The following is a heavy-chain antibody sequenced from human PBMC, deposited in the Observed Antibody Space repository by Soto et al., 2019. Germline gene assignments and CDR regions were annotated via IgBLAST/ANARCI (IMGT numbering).Heavy chain of an antibody. Sequence: GGSLRLSCAASGFTFSGSAMHWVRQASGKGLEWVGRIRSKANSYATAYAASVKGRFTISRDDSKNTAYLQMNSLKTEDTAVHFCTCLGDILTFFDICGQGTMVTV. CDR3: TCLGDILTFFDI. CDR1: GFTFSGSA. D-gene: IGHD3-9*01. J-gene: IGHJ3*02. CDR2: IRSKANSYAT. V-gene: IGHV3-73*01.